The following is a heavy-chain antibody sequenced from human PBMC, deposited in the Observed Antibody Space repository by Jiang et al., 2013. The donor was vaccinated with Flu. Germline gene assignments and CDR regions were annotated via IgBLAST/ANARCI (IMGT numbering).Heavy chain of an antibody. V-gene: IGHV1-69*01. CDR1: GGTFSSYA. J-gene: IGHJ4*02. CDR2: IIPIFGTA. CDR3: ARTSGDTMVRGVTNDDY. D-gene: IGHD3-10*01. Sequence: GGTFSSYAISWVRQAPGQGLEWMGGIIPIFGTANYAQKFQGRVTITADESTSTAYMELSSLRSEDTAVYYCARTSGDTMVRGVTNDDYWGQGTLVTVSS.